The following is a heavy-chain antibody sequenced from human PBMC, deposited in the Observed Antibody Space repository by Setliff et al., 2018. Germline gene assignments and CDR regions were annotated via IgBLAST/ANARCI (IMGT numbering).Heavy chain of an antibody. CDR2: VQFDGSNK. V-gene: IGHV3-30*02. CDR3: VASPSNKNGHFEY. Sequence: GESLRLSCAASGFPFSDAWMDWVRQAPGEGLEWVAFVQFDGSNKYYADSVLGRFTISRDNIKNTAFLQMNSLRADDTAMYYCVASPSNKNGHFEYWGQGTLVTVSS. CDR1: GFPFSDAW. J-gene: IGHJ4*02.